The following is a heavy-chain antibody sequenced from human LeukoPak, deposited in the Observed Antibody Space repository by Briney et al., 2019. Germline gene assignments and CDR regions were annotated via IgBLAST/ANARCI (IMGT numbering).Heavy chain of an antibody. CDR2: ISAYNGNT. CDR1: GYTFTSYG. D-gene: IGHD6-6*01. V-gene: IGHV1-18*01. CDR3: ARDLSVSKASLWSSSFYSASFDAFDI. Sequence: ASVKVSCTASGYTFTSYGISWVRQAPGQGLEWMGWISAYNGNTNYAQKLQGRVTMTTDTSTSTAYMELRSLRSDDTAVYYCARDLSVSKASLWSSSFYSASFDAFDIWGQGTMATVSS. J-gene: IGHJ3*02.